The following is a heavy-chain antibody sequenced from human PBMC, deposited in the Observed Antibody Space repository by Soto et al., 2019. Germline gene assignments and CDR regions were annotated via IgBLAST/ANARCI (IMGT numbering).Heavy chain of an antibody. D-gene: IGHD6-6*01. CDR3: ASQYSSSGPKDY. CDR1: GGSVSSGSYY. CDR2: IYYSGST. Sequence: LSLTCTVSGGSVSSGSYYWSWIRQPPGKGLEWIGYIYYSGSTNYNPSLKSRVTISVDTSKNQFSLKLSSVTAADTAVYYCASQYSSSGPKDYWGQGTLVTVSS. V-gene: IGHV4-61*01. J-gene: IGHJ4*02.